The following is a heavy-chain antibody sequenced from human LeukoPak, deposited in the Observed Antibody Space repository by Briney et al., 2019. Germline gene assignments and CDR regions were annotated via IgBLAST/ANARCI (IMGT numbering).Heavy chain of an antibody. J-gene: IGHJ4*02. D-gene: IGHD2-21*02. CDR1: GGTFNTYA. CDR3: ARESPWAFCGGDCYSPPDY. V-gene: IGHV1-69*05. Sequence: GSSVKVSCKASGGTFNTYALYWVRQAPRQGLDCMAGIMPIFGTPNYAQKFQGRVTITTDDSTITAFMELSSLRSEDTAVYYCARESPWAFCGGDCYSPPDYWGQRTLVTVSS. CDR2: IMPIFGTP.